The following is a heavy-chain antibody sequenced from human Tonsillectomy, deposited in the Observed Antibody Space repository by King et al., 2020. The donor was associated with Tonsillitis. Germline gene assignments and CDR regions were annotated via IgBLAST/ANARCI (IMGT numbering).Heavy chain of an antibody. V-gene: IGHV3-30*03. Sequence: VQLVESGGGVVQPGRSLRLSCAASGFTFSNYGMHWVRQAPGKGLEWMAVISYDGNNEYHADSVKGRFTISRDNSKNTLYLQMNSLRAEDTAVYYCARSRPGSSWYGGDYWGQGTLVTVSS. CDR3: ARSRPGSSWYGGDY. D-gene: IGHD6-13*01. CDR1: GFTFSNYG. J-gene: IGHJ4*02. CDR2: ISYDGNNE.